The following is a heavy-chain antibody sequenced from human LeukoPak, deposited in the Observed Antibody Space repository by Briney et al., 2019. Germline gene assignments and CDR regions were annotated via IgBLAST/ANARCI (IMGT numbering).Heavy chain of an antibody. J-gene: IGHJ5*02. CDR1: GGSFSGYY. CDR3: ARYRRNPTTDNWFDP. V-gene: IGHV3-23*01. D-gene: IGHD1-7*01. Sequence: ETLSLTCAVYGGSFSGYYWSWIRQAPGKGLEWVSAISGSGGSTYYADSVKGRFTISRDNSKNTLYLQMNSLRAEDTAVYYCARYRRNPTTDNWFDPWGQGTLVTVSS. CDR2: ISGSGGST.